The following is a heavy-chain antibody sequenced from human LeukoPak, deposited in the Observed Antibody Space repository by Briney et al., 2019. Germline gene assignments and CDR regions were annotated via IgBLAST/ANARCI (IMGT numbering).Heavy chain of an antibody. V-gene: IGHV3-48*03. J-gene: IGHJ3*02. CDR1: GFTFSSYE. CDR3: ARDTLEYSNSPDALDI. D-gene: IGHD4-23*01. Sequence: GGSLRLSCAASGFTFSSYEMNWVRQAPGKGLEWVSYISSSGSTIYYADSVKGRFTISRDNAKNSLYMQMESLRDEDTAIYYCARDTLEYSNSPDALDIWGQGTMVTVSS. CDR2: ISSSGSTI.